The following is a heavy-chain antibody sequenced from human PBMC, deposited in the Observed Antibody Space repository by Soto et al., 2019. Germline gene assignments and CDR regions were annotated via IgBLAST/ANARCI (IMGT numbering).Heavy chain of an antibody. V-gene: IGHV3-30-3*01. CDR2: ISYDGSNK. J-gene: IGHJ4*02. CDR3: ARDVSAVPFDY. D-gene: IGHD3-10*02. Sequence: QVQLVESGGGVVQPGRPLRLSCAASGFTFSSYAMHWVRQAPGKGLEWVAVISYDGSNKYYADSVKGRFTISRDNSKNTLYLQMNSLRAEDTAVYYCARDVSAVPFDYWGQGTLVTVSS. CDR1: GFTFSSYA.